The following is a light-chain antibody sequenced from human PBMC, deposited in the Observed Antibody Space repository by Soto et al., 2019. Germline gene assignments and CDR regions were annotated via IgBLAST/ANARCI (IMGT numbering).Light chain of an antibody. CDR1: QSVSGN. CDR3: QQYNNWPPS. Sequence: EIVMTQSPATLSVSPGERATLSCRASQSVSGNLAWYQQKPGQAPRLLIYGASTRATGIPARFSGSGSGTDSTLTISSLQSEDVAVYYCQQYNNWPPSFGQGTKVEIK. V-gene: IGKV3-15*01. J-gene: IGKJ1*01. CDR2: GAS.